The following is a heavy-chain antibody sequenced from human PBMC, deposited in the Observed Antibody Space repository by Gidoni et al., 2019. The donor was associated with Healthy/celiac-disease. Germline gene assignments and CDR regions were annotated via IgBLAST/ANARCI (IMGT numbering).Heavy chain of an antibody. CDR1: GFTFSSYW. CDR2: IKQDGSEK. J-gene: IGHJ6*02. D-gene: IGHD1-26*01. Sequence: EVQLVESGGGLVQPGGSLRLSCAASGFTFSSYWMSWVRQAPGKGLEWVANIKQDGSEKYYVDSVKGRFTISRDNAKNSLYLQMNSLRAEDTAVYYCARDRWAALPHYYGMDVWGQGTTVTVSS. V-gene: IGHV3-7*01. CDR3: ARDRWAALPHYYGMDV.